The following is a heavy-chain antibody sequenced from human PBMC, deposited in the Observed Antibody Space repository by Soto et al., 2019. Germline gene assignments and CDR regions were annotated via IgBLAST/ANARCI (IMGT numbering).Heavy chain of an antibody. Sequence: PGGSLRLSCAASGFTFSSYAMSWVRQAPGKGQEWVSAISGSGDSTYYTDTEKGRITISRDNSKNALYLQMNSLRAEDTAVYYCAHFDWFIDYWGQGTLVTVSS. J-gene: IGHJ4*02. CDR2: ISGSGDST. CDR3: AHFDWFIDY. V-gene: IGHV3-23*01. D-gene: IGHD3-9*01. CDR1: GFTFSSYA.